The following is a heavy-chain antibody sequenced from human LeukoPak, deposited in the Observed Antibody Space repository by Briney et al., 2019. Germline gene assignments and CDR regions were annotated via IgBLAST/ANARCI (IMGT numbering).Heavy chain of an antibody. V-gene: IGHV3-30*18. J-gene: IGHJ4*02. CDR2: MSYDGSNK. CDR3: AKDFRIAAAGSATDYFDY. CDR1: GFTFSSYG. Sequence: AGGSLRLSCAASGFTFSSYGMHWVRQAPGKGLEWVSVMSYDGSNKYYADSVKGRFTISRDNSKNTLYLQMNSLRAEDTAVYYCAKDFRIAAAGSATDYFDYWGQGTLVTVSS. D-gene: IGHD6-13*01.